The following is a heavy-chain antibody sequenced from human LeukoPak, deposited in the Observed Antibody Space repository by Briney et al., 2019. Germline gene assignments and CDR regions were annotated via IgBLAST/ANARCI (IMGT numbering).Heavy chain of an antibody. CDR1: GGSISSSNW. CDR3: AREKLVGATMGATFDY. V-gene: IGHV4-4*02. D-gene: IGHD1-26*01. Sequence: PSETLSLTCAVSGGSISSSNWWSWVRQPPGKGLEWIGEIYHSGSTNYNPSLKSRVTISVDKSKNQFSLRLSSVTAADTAVYYCAREKLVGATMGATFDYWGQGTLVTVSS. J-gene: IGHJ4*02. CDR2: IYHSGST.